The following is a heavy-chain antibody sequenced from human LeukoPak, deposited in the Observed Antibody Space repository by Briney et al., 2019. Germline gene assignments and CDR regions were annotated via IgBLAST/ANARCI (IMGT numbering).Heavy chain of an antibody. J-gene: IGHJ4*02. CDR3: ARVLSGYFDY. D-gene: IGHD3-10*01. V-gene: IGHV4-30-4*01. CDR2: IYYSGST. CDR1: GGSISSGDYY. Sequence: SETLSLTCTVSGGSISSGDYYWSWIRQPPGKGLEWIGYIYYSGSTYYNPSLESRVTISVDTSKNQFSLKLSSVTAADTAVYYCARVLSGYFDYWGQGTLVTVSS.